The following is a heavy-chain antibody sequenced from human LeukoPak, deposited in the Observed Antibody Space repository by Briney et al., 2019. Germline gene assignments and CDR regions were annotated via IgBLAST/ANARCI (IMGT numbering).Heavy chain of an antibody. CDR1: GYTFTGYY. Sequence: ASVKVSCKASGYTFTGYYMHWVRQAPGRGLEWMGWINPNSGGTNYAQKFQGRVTMTRDTSISTAYMELSRLRSDDTAVYYCARSREYQLLFYCYYYMDVWGKGTTVTVSS. CDR3: ARSREYQLLFYCYYYMDV. D-gene: IGHD2-2*01. CDR2: INPNSGGT. J-gene: IGHJ6*03. V-gene: IGHV1-2*02.